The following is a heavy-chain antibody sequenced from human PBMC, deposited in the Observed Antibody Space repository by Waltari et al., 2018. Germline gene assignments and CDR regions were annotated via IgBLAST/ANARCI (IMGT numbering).Heavy chain of an antibody. D-gene: IGHD2-21*01. CDR3: ARSPDQPDSLDYYMDV. CDR1: GFSFSRYA. J-gene: IGHJ6*03. V-gene: IGHV3-64*01. Sequence: EVQLVESGGGLVQPGGSLRPSCAASGFSFSRYAMHWVRQAPGKGLEYVSAISSNGVSTYYANSMKGRLSISRDNSKNTLYLQMGSLRAEDMAVYYCARSPDQPDSLDYYMDVWGKGTTVTVSS. CDR2: ISSNGVST.